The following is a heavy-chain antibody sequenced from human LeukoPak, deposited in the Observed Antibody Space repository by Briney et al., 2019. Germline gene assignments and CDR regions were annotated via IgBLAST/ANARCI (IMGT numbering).Heavy chain of an antibody. V-gene: IGHV3-64D*09. CDR3: VKDWGRGWYRFDC. J-gene: IGHJ4*02. CDR2: ISSNGGST. D-gene: IGHD6-19*01. CDR1: GFTFSSYA. Sequence: PGESLRLSCSASGFTFSSYALHWVRQAPGKGLESVSAISSNGGSTSYADSVKGRFTISRDNSKNTLYLQMSSMRAEDTAVYYCVKDWGRGWYRFDCWGQGTLVTVSS.